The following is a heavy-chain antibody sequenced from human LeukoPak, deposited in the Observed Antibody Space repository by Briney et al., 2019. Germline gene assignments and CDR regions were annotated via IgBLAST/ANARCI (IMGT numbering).Heavy chain of an antibody. D-gene: IGHD2-15*01. CDR1: GFTFSSYW. V-gene: IGHV3-74*01. Sequence: PGGSLRLSCSASGFTFSSYWMHWVRQAPGKGLVWVSRINSDVSSTSYADSVKGRFTISRDNAKNTLYLQMNSLRAEDTALYYCARGDCSGGSCYLSLTTIDYWGQGTLVTVSS. CDR2: INSDVSST. CDR3: ARGDCSGGSCYLSLTTIDY. J-gene: IGHJ4*02.